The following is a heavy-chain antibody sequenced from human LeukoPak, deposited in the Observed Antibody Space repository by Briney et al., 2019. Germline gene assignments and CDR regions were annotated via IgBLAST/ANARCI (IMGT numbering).Heavy chain of an antibody. CDR1: GYSISRGYY. CDR3: ARRHVEYSSSSDPYYFDY. V-gene: IGHV4-61*01. CDR2: LYYSGST. D-gene: IGHD6-6*01. Sequence: SETLSLTCTVSGYSISRGYYWTWIRQPPGKGLEWIGSLYYSGSTNYNPSLKSRVTISVDTSKNQFSLKLSSVTAADTAVYYCARRHVEYSSSSDPYYFDYWGQGTLVTVSS. J-gene: IGHJ4*02.